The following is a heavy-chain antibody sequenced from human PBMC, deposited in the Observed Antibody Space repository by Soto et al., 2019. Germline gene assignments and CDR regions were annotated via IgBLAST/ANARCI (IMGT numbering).Heavy chain of an antibody. CDR1: GFTFSRHY. J-gene: IGHJ4*02. CDR2: IKPDGSAS. CDR3: AIEEWWRVEF. V-gene: IGHV3-7*01. Sequence: EVQLAESGGGLVQPGGSLRLSCVASGFTFSRHYMTWVRQAPGKGLESVAKIKPDGSASYYVDSVRGRFTFSRDNAKNSLSLRMNILRDEDMAVFYGAIEEWWRVEFWGQVTLVTVSS. D-gene: IGHD2-15*01.